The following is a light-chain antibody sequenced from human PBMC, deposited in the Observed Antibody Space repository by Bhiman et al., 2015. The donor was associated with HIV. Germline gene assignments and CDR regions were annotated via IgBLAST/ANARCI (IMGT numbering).Light chain of an antibody. Sequence: QSALTQPASVSGSPGQSITISCTGTSSDVGSYNLVSWYQHHPGKAPKLMIYEVSERPSGVSNRFSGSKSGNTASLTISGLQAEDEADYYCSSYTSSSTWVFGGGTKLTVL. CDR3: SSYTSSSTWV. J-gene: IGLJ3*02. CDR1: SSDVGSYNL. V-gene: IGLV2-14*02. CDR2: EVS.